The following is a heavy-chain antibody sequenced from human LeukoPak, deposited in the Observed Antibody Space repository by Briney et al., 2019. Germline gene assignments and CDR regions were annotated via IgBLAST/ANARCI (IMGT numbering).Heavy chain of an antibody. CDR3: AREPPSRFLEWLFPDFNWFDP. D-gene: IGHD3-3*01. CDR1: GYTFTSYH. V-gene: IGHV1-46*01. Sequence: ASVKVSCKASGYTFTSYHMHWVRQAPGQGLEWMGIINPSGGSTSYAQKFQGRVTMTRDMSTSTVYMELSSLRSEDTAVYYCAREPPSRFLEWLFPDFNWFDPWGQGTLVTVSS. CDR2: INPSGGST. J-gene: IGHJ5*02.